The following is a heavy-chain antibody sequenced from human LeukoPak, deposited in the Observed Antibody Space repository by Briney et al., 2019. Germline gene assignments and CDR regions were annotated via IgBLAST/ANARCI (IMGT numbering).Heavy chain of an antibody. CDR2: IIPIFGTA. D-gene: IGHD3-10*01. V-gene: IGHV1-69*06. CDR3: ARGTGSVYGSGSYYFDY. Sequence: GASVKVSCKASGGTFSSYAISWVRQAPGQGLEWMGGIIPIFGTANYAQKFQGRVTITADKSTSTAYMELSSLRSEDTAVYYCARGTGSVYGSGSYYFDYWGQGTLVTVSS. J-gene: IGHJ4*02. CDR1: GGTFSSYA.